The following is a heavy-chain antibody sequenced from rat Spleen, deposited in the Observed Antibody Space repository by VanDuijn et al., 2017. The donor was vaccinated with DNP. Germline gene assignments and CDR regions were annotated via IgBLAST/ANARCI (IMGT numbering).Heavy chain of an antibody. CDR2: MRYNGDT. V-gene: IGHV2-63*01. D-gene: IGHD5-1*01. Sequence: VQLRESGPGLVQPSQTLSLTCSVSGFSISSSGVHWVRQPPGKGLEWMGRMRYNGDTSYNSALKSRLSISRDTSKNQVFLKMNSLQTDDTGTYYCTRDGTGSAMDAWGQGTSVTVSS. CDR1: GFSISSSG. CDR3: TRDGTGSAMDA. J-gene: IGHJ4*01.